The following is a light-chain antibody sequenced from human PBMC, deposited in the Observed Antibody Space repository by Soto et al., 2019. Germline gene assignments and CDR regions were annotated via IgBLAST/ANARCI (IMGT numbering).Light chain of an antibody. CDR1: SSDVGGYNY. CDR3: SSYTSSSTLVV. CDR2: EVS. Sequence: QSALTQPASVSGSPGQSITISWTGTSSDVGGYNYVSWYQQHPGKAPKLMIYEVSNRPSGVSNRFSGSKSGNTASLTISGLQAEDEADYYCSSYTSSSTLVVFGGGTKLTAL. J-gene: IGLJ2*01. V-gene: IGLV2-14*01.